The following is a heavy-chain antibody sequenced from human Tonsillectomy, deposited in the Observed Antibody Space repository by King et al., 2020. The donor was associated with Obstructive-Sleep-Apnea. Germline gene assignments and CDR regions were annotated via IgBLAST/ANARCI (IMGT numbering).Heavy chain of an antibody. CDR3: ARHRVEYYSYYMDV. D-gene: IGHD3-3*01. J-gene: IGHJ6*03. Sequence: IGRVRQMTGKGLEWMGIIYPGDSDTRYSPYFQGQVTLSADKSIKTAYLQWSRLKASDTAIYYCARHRVEYYSYYMDVWGEGTTVTVSS. CDR2: IYPGDSDT. V-gene: IGHV5-51*01.